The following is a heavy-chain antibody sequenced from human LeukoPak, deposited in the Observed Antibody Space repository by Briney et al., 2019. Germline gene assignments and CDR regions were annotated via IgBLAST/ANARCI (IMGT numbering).Heavy chain of an antibody. D-gene: IGHD3-22*01. V-gene: IGHV3-43*02. CDR3: AKRKDSNGFGSFDY. CDR1: GFTFDGYA. Sequence: GGSLRLSCAASGFTFDGYAMHWVRQAPGKGLEWVSFISGDGGRTFYADSVKGRFTISRDNSKDSLSLQMNGLRTEDTALYYCAKRKDSNGFGSFDYWGQGTLVTVSS. J-gene: IGHJ4*02. CDR2: ISGDGGRT.